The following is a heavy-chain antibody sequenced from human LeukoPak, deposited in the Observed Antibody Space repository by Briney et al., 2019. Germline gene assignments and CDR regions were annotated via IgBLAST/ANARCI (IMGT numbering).Heavy chain of an antibody. CDR1: GFTFSSYA. D-gene: IGHD2-15*01. Sequence: GGSLRLSCAASGFTFSSYAMSWVRQAPGKGLEWVSAISGSGGSAYYADSVKGRFTISRDNSKNTLYLQMNSLSAEDTAVYYCARRYCSGGSCYEGFDNWGQGTLVTASS. V-gene: IGHV3-23*01. CDR3: ARRYCSGGSCYEGFDN. J-gene: IGHJ4*02. CDR2: ISGSGGSA.